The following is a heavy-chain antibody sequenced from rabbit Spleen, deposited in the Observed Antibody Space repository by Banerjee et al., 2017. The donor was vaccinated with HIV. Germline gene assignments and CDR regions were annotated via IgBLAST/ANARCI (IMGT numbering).Heavy chain of an antibody. CDR2: IYAGNSGRT. D-gene: IGHD1-1*01. Sequence: VESGGGLVKPGASLTLTCTASGFSFSSSYYMCWVRQAPGKGLEWIACIYAGNSGRTYYASWAKGRFTISSTSSTTVTLQMTSLTAADTATYFCAISSSGYHDSFGLWGPGTLVTVS. V-gene: IGHV1S40*01. CDR3: AISSSGYHDSFGL. CDR1: GFSFSSSYY. J-gene: IGHJ4*01.